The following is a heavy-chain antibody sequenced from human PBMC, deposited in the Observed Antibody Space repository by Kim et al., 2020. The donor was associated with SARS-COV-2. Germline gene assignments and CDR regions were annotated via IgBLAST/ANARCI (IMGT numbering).Heavy chain of an antibody. D-gene: IGHD3-10*01. CDR2: ISWNGGSI. J-gene: IGHJ2*01. CDR1: GFTFDDYA. V-gene: IGHV3-9*01. CDR3: AKDIDYYGSGSFRYFDL. Sequence: GGSLRLSCAASGFTFDDYAMHWVRQAPGKGLEWVSGISWNGGSIGYADSVKGRFTISRDNAKNSLYLQMNSLRAEDTALYYCAKDIDYYGSGSFRYFDLWGRGTLVTVYS.